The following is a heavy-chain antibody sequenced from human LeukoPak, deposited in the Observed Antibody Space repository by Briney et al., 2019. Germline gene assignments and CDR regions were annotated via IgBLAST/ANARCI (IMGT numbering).Heavy chain of an antibody. J-gene: IGHJ4*02. V-gene: IGHV3-7*03. CDR2: IKQDGSEK. CDR3: AKDYYYDSSGYYRPPPPDY. D-gene: IGHD3-22*01. Sequence: GGSLRLSCAASGFTFSSYWMSWVRQAPGKGLEWVANIKQDGSEKNYVDSVKGRFTISGDNAKNSLYLQMNSLRAEDTAVYYCAKDYYYDSSGYYRPPPPDYWGQGTLVTVSS. CDR1: GFTFSSYW.